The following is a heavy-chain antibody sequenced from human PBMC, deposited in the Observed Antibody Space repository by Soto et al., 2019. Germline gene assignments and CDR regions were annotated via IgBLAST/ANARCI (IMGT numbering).Heavy chain of an antibody. CDR2: IIPILGIA. CDR3: ARTPWGYCSGSSCYQTYWYFDL. Sequence: QVPLVQSGAEVKKPGSSVKVSCKASGGTFSSYTIIWVRQAPGQGLEWMGRIIPILGIANYAQKFQGRVTITADKSTSTAYMELSSLRSEDTAVYYCARTPWGYCSGSSCYQTYWYFDLWGRGTLVTVSS. J-gene: IGHJ2*01. CDR1: GGTFSSYT. D-gene: IGHD2-15*01. V-gene: IGHV1-69*02.